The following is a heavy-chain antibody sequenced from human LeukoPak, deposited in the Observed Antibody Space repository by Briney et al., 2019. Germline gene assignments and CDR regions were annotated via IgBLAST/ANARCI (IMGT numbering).Heavy chain of an antibody. D-gene: IGHD5-18*01. J-gene: IGHJ4*02. Sequence: PGGSLRLSCAASGFTFDDYAMHWVRRGPGKGLEWVSLISGDGGITYYADSVKGRFTISRDNSKNSLYLQMNSLRTEDTALYYCTKDIGGYSFAADYWGRGTLVTVSS. CDR3: TKDIGGYSFAADY. CDR2: ISGDGGIT. V-gene: IGHV3-43*02. CDR1: GFTFDDYA.